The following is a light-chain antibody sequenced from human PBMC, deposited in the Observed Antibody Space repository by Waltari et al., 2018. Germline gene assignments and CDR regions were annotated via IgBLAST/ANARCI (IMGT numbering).Light chain of an antibody. V-gene: IGLV2-14*01. CDR1: RSAVGTYNY. CDR2: EVS. CDR3: SLYISSSTYWV. Sequence: QSALTQPASVSGSPGQSITISCTGTRSAVGTYNYVSWYQHHPDKAPKLMIYEVSYRPSGVSSRFSGSKSGNTASLTISGLQAEDEADYYCSLYISSSTYWVFGGGTKLTVL. J-gene: IGLJ3*02.